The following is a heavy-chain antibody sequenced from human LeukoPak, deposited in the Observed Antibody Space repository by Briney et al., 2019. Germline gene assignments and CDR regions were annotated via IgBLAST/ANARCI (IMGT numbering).Heavy chain of an antibody. V-gene: IGHV3-53*01. CDR3: ARTPIPVVVVAATYYYYGMDV. Sequence: GGSLRLSCAASGFTVSSNYMSWVRQAPGKGLEWVSVIYSGGSTYYADSVKGRFTISRDNSKSTLYLQMDSLRAEDTAVYYCARTPIPVVVVAATYYYYGMDVWGQGTTVTVSS. D-gene: IGHD2-15*01. CDR1: GFTVSSNY. J-gene: IGHJ6*02. CDR2: IYSGGST.